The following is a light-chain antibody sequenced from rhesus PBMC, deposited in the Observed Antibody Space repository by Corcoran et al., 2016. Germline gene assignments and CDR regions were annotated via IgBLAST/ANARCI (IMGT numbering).Light chain of an antibody. Sequence: DIQMTQSPSSLSASVGDTVTITCRASQSISSWLAWYPQKPGKAPKLLIYKASSLQSGVPSRLSGSGSGTDFTLTISSLQSEDFATYYCQQYSRSPYSFGQGTKVEIK. CDR2: KAS. CDR1: QSISSW. J-gene: IGKJ2*01. CDR3: QQYSRSPYS. V-gene: IGKV1-22*01.